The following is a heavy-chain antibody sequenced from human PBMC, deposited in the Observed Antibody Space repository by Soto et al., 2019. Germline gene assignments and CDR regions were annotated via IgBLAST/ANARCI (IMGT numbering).Heavy chain of an antibody. V-gene: IGHV1-18*04. Sequence: ASVKVSCKASGYTFTSYGISWVRQAPGQGLEWMGWISAYNGNTNYAQKLQGRVTMTTDTSTSTAYMELRSLRSDDTAVYYCARGRATPCFSGGSCCRENDNWFDPWGQGTLVTVSS. J-gene: IGHJ5*02. CDR1: GYTFTSYG. CDR3: ARGRATPCFSGGSCCRENDNWFDP. CDR2: ISAYNGNT. D-gene: IGHD2-15*01.